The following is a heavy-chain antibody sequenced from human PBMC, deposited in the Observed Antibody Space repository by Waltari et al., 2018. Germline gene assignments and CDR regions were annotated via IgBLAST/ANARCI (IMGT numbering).Heavy chain of an antibody. D-gene: IGHD6-13*01. Sequence: QVQLVQSGAEVKKPGASVKVCCKASGDHFISYYVPWVRQAPGQGLEWMGIINPSGGITTYAQKLQGRVTMTRDTSTSTVFMYLSSMRSEYTAVYYCARDRSSTSTTYYCYGMDVWGQGTTVTVSS. J-gene: IGHJ6*02. CDR1: GDHFISYY. CDR2: INPSGGIT. CDR3: ARDRSSTSTTYYCYGMDV. V-gene: IGHV1-46*01.